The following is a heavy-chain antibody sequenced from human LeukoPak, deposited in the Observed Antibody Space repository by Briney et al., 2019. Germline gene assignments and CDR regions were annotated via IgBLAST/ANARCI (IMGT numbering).Heavy chain of an antibody. CDR3: ARGQRPIRVVTSELFDY. CDR2: INPGGGNT. CDR1: GYTFTSYY. J-gene: IGHJ4*02. D-gene: IGHD3-3*01. Sequence: ASVKVSCKASGYTFTSYYIYWVRQAPGQGLEWMGLINPGGGNTNYAQKFQGRVTMTRDMSTSTVYTGLSSLTSEDTAVYYCARGQRPIRVVTSELFDYWGQGTLVTVSS. V-gene: IGHV1-46*01.